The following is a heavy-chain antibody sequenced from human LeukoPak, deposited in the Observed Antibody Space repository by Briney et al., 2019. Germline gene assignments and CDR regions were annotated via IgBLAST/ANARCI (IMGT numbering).Heavy chain of an antibody. J-gene: IGHJ4*02. CDR3: ARDRRGDSNGPLDS. D-gene: IGHD5-18*01. CDR1: GFTFSSYS. CDR2: ISSSSSVI. Sequence: GGSLRLSCAASGFTFSSYSMNWVRQAPGKGLEWVSYISSSSSVIYHADSVKGRFTISRDNAKNSLSLQMNSLTAEDTAVYYCARDRRGDSNGPLDSWGQGTLVTVSS. V-gene: IGHV3-48*01.